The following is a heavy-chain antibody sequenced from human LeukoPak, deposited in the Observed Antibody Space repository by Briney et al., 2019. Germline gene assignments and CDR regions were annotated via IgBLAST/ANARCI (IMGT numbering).Heavy chain of an antibody. CDR3: AKYCGGDCYLLNGMDV. V-gene: IGHV3-23*01. J-gene: IGHJ6*02. CDR2: ISGSGGST. Sequence: RPGGSLRLSCAASGFTLSSYAMSWVRQAPGKGLEWVSAISGSGGSTYYADSVKGRFTISRDNSKNTLYLQMNSLRAEDTAVYYCAKYCGGDCYLLNGMDVWGQGTTATVSS. CDR1: GFTLSSYA. D-gene: IGHD2-21*02.